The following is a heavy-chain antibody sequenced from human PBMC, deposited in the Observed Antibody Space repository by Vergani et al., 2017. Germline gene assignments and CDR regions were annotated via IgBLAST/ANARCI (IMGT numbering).Heavy chain of an antibody. CDR3: ARSQSSSGWNY. CDR1: GYSFNDYW. CDR2: IDPSDSYT. D-gene: IGHD6-19*01. V-gene: IGHV5-10-1*03. Sequence: EVPLVQSGAEVKTPGESLRISCKGSGYSFNDYWITWGRQRPGKGLEWTGRIDPSDSYTDYSPSFQGHVTISADKSTSTAYLQWNSLKASDTAMYYCARSQSSSGWNYWGQGTLVTVSA. J-gene: IGHJ4*02.